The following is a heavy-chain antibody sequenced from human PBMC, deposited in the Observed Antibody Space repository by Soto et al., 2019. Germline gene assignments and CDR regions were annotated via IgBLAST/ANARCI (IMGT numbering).Heavy chain of an antibody. D-gene: IGHD2-15*01. Sequence: GGSLRLSCAASGFTFSSYAMSWVRQAPGKGLEWVSSISSSSSYIYYADSVKGRFTISRDNAKNSLYLQMNSLRAEDTAVYYCARDVGDIVVVVAATGGIDAFDIWGQGTMVTVSS. CDR2: ISSSSSYI. V-gene: IGHV3-21*01. CDR3: ARDVGDIVVVVAATGGIDAFDI. J-gene: IGHJ3*02. CDR1: GFTFSSYA.